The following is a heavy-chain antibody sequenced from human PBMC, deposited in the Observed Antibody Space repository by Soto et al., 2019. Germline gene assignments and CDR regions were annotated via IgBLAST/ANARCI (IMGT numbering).Heavy chain of an antibody. CDR3: ARHPGYSVPTVYATHYFNN. Sequence: QLQLQESGPGLVKPSETLSLTCSVSGGSISGTNYYWGWIRQPPGKGLEWIGTIYYDESTFYNPSLKSRVTISVDTSKNQFSLKLSSVTAADTAVYYCARHPGYSVPTVYATHYFNNWGQGILVTFSS. V-gene: IGHV4-39*01. CDR2: IYYDEST. CDR1: GGSISGTNYY. D-gene: IGHD4-17*01. J-gene: IGHJ4*02.